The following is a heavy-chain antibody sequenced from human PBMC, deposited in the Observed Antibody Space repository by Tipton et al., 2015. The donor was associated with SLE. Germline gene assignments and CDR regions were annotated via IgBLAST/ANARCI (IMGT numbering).Heavy chain of an antibody. Sequence: TLSLTCTVSGGSISSGSYYWSWIRQPAGKGLEWIGHLYTTGNTNYNPSLNSRVTMSLDTSKSQFSLKLTSVTAADTAVYYCARDWGGEALDFWGQGTLVTVSS. CDR3: ARDWGGEALDF. CDR2: LYTTGNT. D-gene: IGHD2-21*01. J-gene: IGHJ4*02. V-gene: IGHV4-61*09. CDR1: GGSISSGSYY.